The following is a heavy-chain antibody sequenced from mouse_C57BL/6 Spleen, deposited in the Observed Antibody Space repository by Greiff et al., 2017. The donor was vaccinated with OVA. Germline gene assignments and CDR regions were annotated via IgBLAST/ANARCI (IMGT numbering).Heavy chain of an antibody. CDR2: INYDGSST. CDR3: ARDGTGGWDADFDD. V-gene: IGHV5-16*01. J-gene: IGHJ1*03. CDR1: GFTFSDYY. D-gene: IGHD4-1*01. Sequence: EVQLVESEGGLVQPGSSMKLSCTASGFTFSDYYMAWVRQVPEKGLEWVANINYDGSSTNYLDSLKSRFIISRDNAKNNLYLQMSSLKSEDTATYYCARDGTGGWDADFDDWGTGTTVTVSS.